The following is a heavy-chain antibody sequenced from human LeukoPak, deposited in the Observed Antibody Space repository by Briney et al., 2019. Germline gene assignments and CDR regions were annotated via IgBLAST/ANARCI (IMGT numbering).Heavy chain of an antibody. V-gene: IGHV4-39*07. CDR2: FYYSGSI. J-gene: IGHJ3*02. CDR3: ARYWGDQRYSSSWGAFDI. D-gene: IGHD6-13*01. CDR1: GGSISSTSYY. Sequence: SETLSLTCIVSGGSISSTSYYWGWIRQSPGKGLEWIGSFYYSGSIFDNRSLRSRVTISIDMSKNQFLLKLTSVTAADTAVYYCARYWGDQRYSSSWGAFDIWGQGTIVTVSS.